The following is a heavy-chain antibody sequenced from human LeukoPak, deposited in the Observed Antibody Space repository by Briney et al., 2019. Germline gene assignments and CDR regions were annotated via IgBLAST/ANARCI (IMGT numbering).Heavy chain of an antibody. D-gene: IGHD3-22*01. CDR2: IKRKPDGGTT. V-gene: IGHV3-15*01. CDR1: GFTFSNAW. Sequence: GGSLRLSCAASGFTFSNAWMSWVRQAPGKGLEWVGRIKRKPDGGTTDYAAPVKGRFTISRDDSKNTLYLQMNSLKTEDTAVYYCTTSMIVVVSDYWGQGTLVTVSS. CDR3: TTSMIVVVSDY. J-gene: IGHJ4*02.